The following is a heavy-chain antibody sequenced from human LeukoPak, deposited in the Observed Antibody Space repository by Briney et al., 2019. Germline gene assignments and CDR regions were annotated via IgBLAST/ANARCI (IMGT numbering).Heavy chain of an antibody. J-gene: IGHJ4*02. CDR1: GFSFSITW. D-gene: IGHD2-2*01. CDR2: ITSDGTSI. Sequence: GGSLRLSCAASGFSFSITWTHWVRQPPGQGRVWVARITSDGTSISYAESVKGRFTISRDNAKNTLYLQMNSLRVDDTAIYYCARDWYHAIDYWGQGTLVTVSS. CDR3: ARDWYHAIDY. V-gene: IGHV3-74*03.